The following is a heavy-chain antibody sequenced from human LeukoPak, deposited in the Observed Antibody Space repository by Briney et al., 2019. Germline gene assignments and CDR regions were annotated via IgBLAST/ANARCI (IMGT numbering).Heavy chain of an antibody. CDR2: TRNKANSYTT. V-gene: IGHV3-72*01. J-gene: IGHJ4*02. D-gene: IGHD3-10*01. CDR1: GFTFSDHY. Sequence: GGSLRLSCAASGFTFSDHYMDWVRRAPGKGLEWVGRTRNKANSYTTEYAASVKGRFTISRDDSKNSLYLQMNSLKTEDTAVYYCARRTAGGSGSAFDYWGQGTLVTVSS. CDR3: ARRTAGGSGSAFDY.